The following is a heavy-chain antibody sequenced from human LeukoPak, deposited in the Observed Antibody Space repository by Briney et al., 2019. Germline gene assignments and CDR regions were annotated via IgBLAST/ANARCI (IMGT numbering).Heavy chain of an antibody. CDR2: VYHSGPT. D-gene: IGHD6-13*01. J-gene: IGHJ6*03. V-gene: IGHV4-39*07. Sequence: PSETLSLTCTVSGGSISSSSYYWGWIRQPPGKGLQWIGSVYHSGPTFYNPSLKSRVTISVDTSKNQFSLKLSSVTAADTAVYYCARVSYSSSWYYHYMDVWGKGTTVTVSS. CDR3: ARVSYSSSWYYHYMDV. CDR1: GGSISSSSYY.